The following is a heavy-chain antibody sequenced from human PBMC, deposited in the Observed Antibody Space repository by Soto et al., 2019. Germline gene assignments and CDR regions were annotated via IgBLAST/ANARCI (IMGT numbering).Heavy chain of an antibody. J-gene: IGHJ6*02. D-gene: IGHD3-16*02. CDR1: GGTFSSYP. CDR3: SRVGLITNYGMAV. Sequence: QVQLVQSGAEVKKLGSSVKVSCEASGGTFSSYPINWVRQAPGQGLEWMGGIIPFFGTSNYAQKFQGRVTITADDSTSTAYMELRSLRSEDTAVYYCSRVGLITNYGMAVWGQGTTVNVSS. V-gene: IGHV1-69*01. CDR2: IIPFFGTS.